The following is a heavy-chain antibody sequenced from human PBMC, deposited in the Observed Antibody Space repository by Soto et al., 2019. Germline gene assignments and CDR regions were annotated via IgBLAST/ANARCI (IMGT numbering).Heavy chain of an antibody. J-gene: IGHJ4*02. V-gene: IGHV4-39*01. D-gene: IGHD2-2*02. CDR2: IYYSGSP. CDR3: ASSREYILVVPAAIIDY. CDR1: GGSISSSSYY. Sequence: QLQLQESGPGLVKPSETLSLTCTVSGGSISSSSYYWGWIRQPPGKGLERIGSIYYSGSPYYNPSLNGRVTISVDTSKNQFSLKLSSVTAADTAVYYCASSREYILVVPAAIIDYWGQGTLVTVSS.